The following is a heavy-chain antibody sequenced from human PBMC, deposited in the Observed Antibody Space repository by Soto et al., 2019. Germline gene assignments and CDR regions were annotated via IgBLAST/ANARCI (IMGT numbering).Heavy chain of an antibody. CDR1: GFTVSSNY. Sequence: EVQLVETGGGLIQPGGSLRLSCAASGFTVSSNYMSWVRQAPGKGLEWVSVIYSGGSTYYADSVKGRFTISRDNSKNTLYLQMNSLRAEDTAVYYCASVHPNWNYFDYWGQGTLVTVSA. J-gene: IGHJ4*02. CDR3: ASVHPNWNYFDY. D-gene: IGHD1-1*01. CDR2: IYSGGST. V-gene: IGHV3-53*02.